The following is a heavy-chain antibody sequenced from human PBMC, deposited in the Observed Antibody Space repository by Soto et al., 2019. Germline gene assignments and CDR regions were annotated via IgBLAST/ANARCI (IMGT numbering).Heavy chain of an antibody. CDR3: ARDAPLYYYESSGHYAQD. D-gene: IGHD3-22*01. Sequence: SETLSLTCAVSGGSISSSNWWSWVRQPPGKGLEWIGEIYHSGSTNYNPSLKSRVTISVDKSKNQFSLKLSSVTAADTAVYYCARDAPLYYYESSGHYAQDWGQGTLVTVSS. CDR1: GGSISSSNW. V-gene: IGHV4-4*02. CDR2: IYHSGST. J-gene: IGHJ4*02.